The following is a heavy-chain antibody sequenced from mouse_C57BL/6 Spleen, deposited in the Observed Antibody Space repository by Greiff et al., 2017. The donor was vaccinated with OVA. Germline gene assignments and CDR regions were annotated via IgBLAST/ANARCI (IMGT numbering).Heavy chain of an antibody. CDR2: IHPNSGST. V-gene: IGHV1-64*01. CDR1: GYTFTSYW. CDR3: ARVRDDGYLLGWLFDV. D-gene: IGHD2-3*01. J-gene: IGHJ1*03. Sequence: QVQLQQPGAELVKPGASVKLSCKASGYTFTSYWMHWVKQRPGQGLEWIGMIHPNSGSTNYNEKFKSKATLTVDKSSSTAYMQLSSLTSEDSAVYYCARVRDDGYLLGWLFDVWGTGTTVTVSS.